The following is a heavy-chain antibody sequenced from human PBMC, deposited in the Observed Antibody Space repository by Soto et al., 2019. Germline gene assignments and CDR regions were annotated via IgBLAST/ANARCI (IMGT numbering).Heavy chain of an antibody. Sequence: GESLKISCAASGFTFSSYAMSWVRQAPGKGLEWVSAISGSGGSTYYADSVKGRFTISRDNSKNTLYLQMNSLRAEDTAIYYCAKSDMRQLVDYWGQGTLVTVSS. D-gene: IGHD6-6*01. CDR3: AKSDMRQLVDY. J-gene: IGHJ4*02. CDR1: GFTFSSYA. CDR2: ISGSGGST. V-gene: IGHV3-23*01.